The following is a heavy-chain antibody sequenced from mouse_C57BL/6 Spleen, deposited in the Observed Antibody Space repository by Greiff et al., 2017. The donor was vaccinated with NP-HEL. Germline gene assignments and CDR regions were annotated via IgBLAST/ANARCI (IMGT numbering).Heavy chain of an antibody. CDR3: ARSGIYDGYDAWCAY. CDR1: GYTFTSYW. CDR2: IDPSDSYT. D-gene: IGHD2-3*01. V-gene: IGHV1-69*01. Sequence: QVQLQQSGAELVMPGASVKLSCKASGYTFTSYWMHWVKQRPGQGLEWIGEIDPSDSYTNYNQKFKGKSTLTVDKSSSTAYMQLSSLTSEDSAVYYCARSGIYDGYDAWCAYWGQGTLVTVSA. J-gene: IGHJ3*01.